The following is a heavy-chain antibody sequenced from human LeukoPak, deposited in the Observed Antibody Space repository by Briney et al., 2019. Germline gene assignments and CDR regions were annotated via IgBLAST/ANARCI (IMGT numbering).Heavy chain of an antibody. CDR1: GYTFTSYY. V-gene: IGHV1-46*01. CDR2: INPSGGST. Sequence: ASAKVSCKASGYTFTSYYMHWVRRAPGQGLEWMGIINPSGGSTSYAQKFQGRVTMTRDMSTSTVYMELSSLRSEDTAVYYCARDRGSSWPELNGASGYWGQGTLVTVSS. J-gene: IGHJ4*02. D-gene: IGHD6-13*01. CDR3: ARDRGSSWPELNGASGY.